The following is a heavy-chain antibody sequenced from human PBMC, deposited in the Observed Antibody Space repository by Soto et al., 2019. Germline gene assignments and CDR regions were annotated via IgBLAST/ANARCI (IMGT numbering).Heavy chain of an antibody. V-gene: IGHV4-34*01. CDR2: INHSVST. Sequence: SEXLSLTCAVYGGSVSGCYCRWIRQPPGKGLEWIGEINHSVSTNYNPSLKSRVTISVDTSKNQFSLKLSSVTAEDTAVYYCARQVLRYFDWLSSAEGMDVWGQGTTVTVSS. CDR3: ARQVLRYFDWLSSAEGMDV. D-gene: IGHD3-9*01. J-gene: IGHJ6*02. CDR1: GGSVSGCY.